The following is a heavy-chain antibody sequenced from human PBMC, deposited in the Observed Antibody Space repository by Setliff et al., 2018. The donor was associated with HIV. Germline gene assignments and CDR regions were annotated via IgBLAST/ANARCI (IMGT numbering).Heavy chain of an antibody. CDR1: NGSISSGVSY. Sequence: KASETLSLTCAVSNGSISSGVSYWSWIRQLPGKDLEWIGHISYTGSTYYNPSLKSRLTISIDTSKNQFSLKLSSVTAADTAVYYCARERGSSSGYYYYGMDVWG. J-gene: IGHJ6*01. V-gene: IGHV4-31*11. CDR3: ARERGSSSGYYYYGMDV. CDR2: ISYTGST. D-gene: IGHD6-6*01.